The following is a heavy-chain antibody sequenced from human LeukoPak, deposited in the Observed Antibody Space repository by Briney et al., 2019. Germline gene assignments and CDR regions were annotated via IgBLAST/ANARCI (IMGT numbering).Heavy chain of an antibody. V-gene: IGHV4-34*01. CDR2: MHQSGAT. D-gene: IGHD4-17*01. Sequence: PSETLSLTCAVYGGSFSGYYWGWIRQTPGKGLEWIGEMHQSGATNYNPFFKSRVTISVDTSKNQFSLKLSSVTAADTAVYYCARTTVTNDAFDIWGQGTMVTVSS. CDR3: ARTTVTNDAFDI. CDR1: GGSFSGYY. J-gene: IGHJ3*02.